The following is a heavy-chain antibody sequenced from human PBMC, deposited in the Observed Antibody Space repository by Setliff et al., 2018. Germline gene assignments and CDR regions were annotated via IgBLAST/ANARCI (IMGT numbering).Heavy chain of an antibody. J-gene: IGHJ3*02. CDR1: GSTFFDSY. Sequence: APLKAPSKVFGSTFFDSYIHWVRQAPVQGPEWMGRVNPKNGGILYSQKFEGRVSMTGDRTISTVYMDLRSLTFDDTAVYYCARPRSNYNRGAFSIWGQGTMVTVSS. D-gene: IGHD3-10*01. CDR2: VNPKNGGI. V-gene: IGHV1-2*06. CDR3: ARPRSNYNRGAFSI.